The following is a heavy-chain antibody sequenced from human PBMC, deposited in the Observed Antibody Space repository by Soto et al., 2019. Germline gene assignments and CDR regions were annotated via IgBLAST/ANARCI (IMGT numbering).Heavy chain of an antibody. Sequence: ASVKVSCKASGYTFTSYGISWVRQAPGQGLEWMGWISAYNGNTNYAQKLQGRVTLTTDTSTSTAYMELRSLRSGDTAVYYCARDYSRTSSTSCYLWGQGTLVTVSS. CDR2: ISAYNGNT. J-gene: IGHJ4*02. D-gene: IGHD2-2*01. V-gene: IGHV1-18*01. CDR3: ARDYSRTSSTSCYL. CDR1: GYTFTSYG.